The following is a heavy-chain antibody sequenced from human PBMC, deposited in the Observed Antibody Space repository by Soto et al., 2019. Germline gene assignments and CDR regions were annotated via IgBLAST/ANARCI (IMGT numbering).Heavy chain of an antibody. CDR1: GFTFGDYG. CDR2: IRSKAYGGTT. D-gene: IGHD1-1*01. Sequence: LRLYCTASGFTFGDYGMSRFCQAPGKGLEWVGCIRSKAYGGTTEYAASVKGRFTISRDDSKSIAYLQMNSLKTEDTAVYYCKTASGWNDAFDILGQGTMVTVSS. CDR3: KTASGWNDAFDI. J-gene: IGHJ3*02. V-gene: IGHV3-49*03.